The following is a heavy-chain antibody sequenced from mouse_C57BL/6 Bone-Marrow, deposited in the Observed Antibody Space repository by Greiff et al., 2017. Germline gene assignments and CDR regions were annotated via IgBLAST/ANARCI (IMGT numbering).Heavy chain of an antibody. CDR2: IYPGSGST. V-gene: IGHV1-55*01. J-gene: IGHJ4*01. Sequence: VQLQQPGAELVKPGASVKMSCKASGYTFTSYWITWVKQRPGQGLEWIGDIYPGSGSTNYNEKFKSKATLTVDTSSSTAYMQLSSLTSEDSAVYYCARNYDYDGRAYYAMDYGGQGTSVTVSS. CDR3: ARNYDYDGRAYYAMDY. CDR1: GYTFTSYW. D-gene: IGHD2-4*01.